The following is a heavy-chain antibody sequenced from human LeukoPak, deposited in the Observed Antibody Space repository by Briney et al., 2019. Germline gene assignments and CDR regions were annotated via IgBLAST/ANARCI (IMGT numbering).Heavy chain of an antibody. CDR2: ISSSSSYI. CDR1: GFTFSSYS. J-gene: IGHJ4*02. D-gene: IGHD3-22*01. V-gene: IGHV3-21*01. Sequence: GGSLRLSCAATGFTFSSYSMNWVRQAPGKGLEWVSSISSSSSYIYYADSVKGRFTISRDNAKNSLYLQMNSLRAEDTALYYCAREVSEGFDFWGQGTLVTVSS. CDR3: AREVSEGFDF.